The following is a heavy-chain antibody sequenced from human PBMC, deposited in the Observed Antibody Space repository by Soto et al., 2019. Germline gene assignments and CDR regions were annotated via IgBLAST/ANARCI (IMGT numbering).Heavy chain of an antibody. Sequence: ASVKGSCKASGGIFSTYAISWLRQAPGQGLEWMGGIIPLFGTPNYAQRFQGRVTITADESTSTAYMELSRLRSEDTAVYYCARDRDDYGSGNYYNRIDFWGQGTLVTVSS. V-gene: IGHV1-69*13. D-gene: IGHD3-10*01. CDR2: IIPLFGTP. CDR3: ARDRDDYGSGNYYNRIDF. J-gene: IGHJ4*02. CDR1: GGIFSTYA.